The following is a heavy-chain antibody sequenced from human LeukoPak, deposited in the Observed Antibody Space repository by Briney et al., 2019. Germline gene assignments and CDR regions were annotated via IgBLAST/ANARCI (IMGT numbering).Heavy chain of an antibody. CDR1: GFTFSSYA. V-gene: IGHV3-30*04. Sequence: GRSLRLSCAASGFTFSSYAMHWVRQAPDKGLEWVAVISYDGSNKYYADSVKGRFTISRDNSKNTLYLQMYSLRAEDTAVYYCARAREAFDIWGQGTMVTVSS. CDR2: ISYDGSNK. J-gene: IGHJ3*02. CDR3: ARAREAFDI.